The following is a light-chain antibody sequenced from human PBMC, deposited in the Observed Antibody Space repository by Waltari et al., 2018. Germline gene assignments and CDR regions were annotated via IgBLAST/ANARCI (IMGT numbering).Light chain of an antibody. CDR2: DAS. Sequence: EIELTQSPATLSLSPGERATLSCGASQSASSSSLAWYQQKPGLAPRLLIYDASNRATGIPDRFSGSGSGTDFTLTISGLEPEDFAVYYCHHYGSSPRTFGQGTKLEIK. V-gene: IGKV3D-20*01. J-gene: IGKJ2*01. CDR1: QSASSSS. CDR3: HHYGSSPRT.